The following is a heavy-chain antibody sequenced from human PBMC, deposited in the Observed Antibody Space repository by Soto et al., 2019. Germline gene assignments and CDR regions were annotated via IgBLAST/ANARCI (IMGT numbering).Heavy chain of an antibody. J-gene: IGHJ4*02. CDR3: AKTLLWFGELSYYFDY. Sequence: VQLLESGGGLVQPGGSLRLSCAASGFTFSSYAMSWVRQAPGKGLEWVSAISGSGGSTYYADSVKGRFTISRDNSKNTLYLQMNSLRAEDTAVYYCAKTLLWFGELSYYFDYWGQGTLVTVSS. V-gene: IGHV3-23*01. CDR1: GFTFSSYA. CDR2: ISGSGGST. D-gene: IGHD3-10*01.